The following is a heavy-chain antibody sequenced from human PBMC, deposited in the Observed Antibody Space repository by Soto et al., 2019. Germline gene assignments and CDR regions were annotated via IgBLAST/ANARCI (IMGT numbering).Heavy chain of an antibody. D-gene: IGHD3-16*01. Sequence: EVQLVESGGGLVQPGGSLRLSCEASGFTFSAYWMGGVRQAPGTGLQGVATIKTDGSEKYYVDSVTGRFTISRDNDKNSLYLQLNTLRAEDTGVYYCARPVRGSPEDVWGQGTTVTVSS. V-gene: IGHV3-7*05. CDR3: ARPVRGSPEDV. CDR2: IKTDGSEK. CDR1: GFTFSAYW. J-gene: IGHJ6*02.